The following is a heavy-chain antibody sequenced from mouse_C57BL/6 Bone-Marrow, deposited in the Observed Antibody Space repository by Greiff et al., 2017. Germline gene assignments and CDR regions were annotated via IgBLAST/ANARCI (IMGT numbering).Heavy chain of an antibody. Sequence: VQLQQSGAELVRPGASVKLSCTASGFNIKDDYMHWVKQRPEQGLEWIGWIDPENGDTEYASKFQGKATITADTSSNTAYLQLSSLTSEDTAVYDCTTGYGNRPFAYWGQGTLVTVSA. D-gene: IGHD2-10*02. V-gene: IGHV14-4*01. CDR1: GFNIKDDY. CDR2: IDPENGDT. J-gene: IGHJ3*01. CDR3: TTGYGNRPFAY.